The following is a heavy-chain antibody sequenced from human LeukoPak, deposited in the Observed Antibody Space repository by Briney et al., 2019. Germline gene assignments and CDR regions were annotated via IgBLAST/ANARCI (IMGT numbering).Heavy chain of an antibody. Sequence: PGGSLRLSCAASGFTFSSFWMSWVRQTPGKGLEWVANIKEDGSEKYYVDSVKGRFTISRDNAKNSVYLRMNSLGAEDTAVYYCARCRDGYKHFDYWGQGTLVTVSS. V-gene: IGHV3-7*01. D-gene: IGHD5-24*01. CDR2: IKEDGSEK. CDR1: GFTFSSFW. CDR3: ARCRDGYKHFDY. J-gene: IGHJ4*02.